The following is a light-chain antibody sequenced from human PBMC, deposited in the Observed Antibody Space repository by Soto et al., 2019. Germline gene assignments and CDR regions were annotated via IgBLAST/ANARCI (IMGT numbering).Light chain of an antibody. V-gene: IGKV3-15*01. Sequence: EIVLTQSPATLSVSPGERATLSCRASQSVSSNLAWYQQKPGQAPRLLIYGASTRATGIPARLSGSGSGTEFTLTISSLQSEDFAIYYCQQYNNWPPITFGQGTRLEIK. CDR2: GAS. CDR3: QQYNNWPPIT. CDR1: QSVSSN. J-gene: IGKJ5*01.